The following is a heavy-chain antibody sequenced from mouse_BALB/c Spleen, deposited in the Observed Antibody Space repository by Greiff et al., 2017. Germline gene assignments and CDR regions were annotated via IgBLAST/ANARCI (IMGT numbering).Heavy chain of an antibody. V-gene: IGHV5-4*02. D-gene: IGHD2-10*02. CDR3: ARSYGNYPYWYFDV. Sequence: EVKVEESGGGLVKPGGSLKLSCAASGFTFSDYYMYWVRQTPEKRLEWVATISDGGSYTYYPDSVKGRFTISRDNAKNNLYLQMSSLRSEDTALYYCARSYGNYPYWYFDVWGAGTTVTVSS. J-gene: IGHJ1*01. CDR1: GFTFSDYY. CDR2: ISDGGSYT.